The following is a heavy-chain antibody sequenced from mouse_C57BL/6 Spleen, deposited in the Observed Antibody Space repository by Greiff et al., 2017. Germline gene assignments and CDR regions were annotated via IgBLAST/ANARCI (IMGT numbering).Heavy chain of an antibody. CDR2: IYPSDSET. V-gene: IGHV1-61*01. D-gene: IGHD1-1*01. Sequence: QVHVKQPGAELVRPGSSVKLSCKASGYTFTSYWMDWVKQRPGQGLEWIGNIYPSDSETHYNQKFKDKATLTVDKSSSTAYMQLSSLTSEDSAVYYCARGYYGSSGYYAMDYWGQGTSVTVSS. CDR1: GYTFTSYW. CDR3: ARGYYGSSGYYAMDY. J-gene: IGHJ4*01.